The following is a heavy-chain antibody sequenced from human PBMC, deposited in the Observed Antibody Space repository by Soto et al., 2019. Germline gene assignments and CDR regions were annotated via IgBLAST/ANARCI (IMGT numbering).Heavy chain of an antibody. D-gene: IGHD3-9*01. J-gene: IGHJ3*02. CDR1: GYTFTSYA. Sequence: ASVKVSCKASGYTFTSYAMHWVRQAPGQRLEWMGWINAGNGNTKYSQKFQGRATITRDTSASTAYMELSSLRSEDTAVYYCARGIYDILTGYQFGDAFDIWGQGTMVTVSS. V-gene: IGHV1-3*01. CDR3: ARGIYDILTGYQFGDAFDI. CDR2: INAGNGNT.